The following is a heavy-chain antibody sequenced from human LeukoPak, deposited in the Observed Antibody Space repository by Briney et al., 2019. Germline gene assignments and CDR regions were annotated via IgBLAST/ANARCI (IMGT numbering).Heavy chain of an antibody. CDR1: GFIFSTYA. Sequence: PGGSLRLSCSASGFIFSTYAMHWVRQAPGKGLEYVSAISSNGDRTYYADAVKGRFTISRDNSKNTVYLQMSSLSAEDTAVYYCVKLYYYGSGSYDRWGQGTTVTVSS. CDR3: VKLYYYGSGSYDR. CDR2: ISSNGDRT. D-gene: IGHD3-10*01. J-gene: IGHJ6*02. V-gene: IGHV3-64D*06.